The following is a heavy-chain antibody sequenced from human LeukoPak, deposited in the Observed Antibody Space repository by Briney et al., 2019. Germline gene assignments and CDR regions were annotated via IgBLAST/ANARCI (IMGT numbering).Heavy chain of an antibody. CDR3: ARSLNSGMTDY. D-gene: IGHD1-26*01. CDR1: EDIFSSYT. Sequence: SVKVSCKTSEDIFSSYTISWVRQAPGQGLQWMGRIIPIIRQTKYSQKFQGRVTITADKSTSTVYMDLSGLTSDDTALYFCARSLNSGMTDYWGQGTLVTVSS. CDR2: IIPIIRQT. J-gene: IGHJ4*02. V-gene: IGHV1-69*02.